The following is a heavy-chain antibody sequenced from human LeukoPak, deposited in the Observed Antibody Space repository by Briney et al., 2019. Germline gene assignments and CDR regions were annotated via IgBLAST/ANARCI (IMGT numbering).Heavy chain of an antibody. J-gene: IGHJ4*02. D-gene: IGHD2-2*01. CDR2: INPNSGGT. CDR3: ARNVVVPAAILPFDY. V-gene: IGHV1-2*02. CDR1: GCTFTGYY. Sequence: ASVKVSCKASGCTFTGYYMHWVRQAPGQGLEWMGWINPNSGGTNYAQKFQGRVTMTRDTSISTAYMELSRLRSDDTAVYYCARNVVVPAAILPFDYWGQGTLVTVSS.